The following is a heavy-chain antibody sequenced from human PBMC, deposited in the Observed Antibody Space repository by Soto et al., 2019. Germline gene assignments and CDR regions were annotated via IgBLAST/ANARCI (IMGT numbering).Heavy chain of an antibody. CDR2: VYHRGNT. CDR1: GASVTDDNY. D-gene: IGHD3-16*01. Sequence: QVRLQESGPGLVKPSGTLSLTCAVSGASVTDDNYWSWVRQPPGRGLEWIGEVYHRGNTNYRPSPRSRLPISVNKSSTTFPPKLPSGPAPDRAVYYGALGGGGGNYWGQGFLVTVSS. V-gene: IGHV4-4*02. CDR3: ALGGGGGNY. J-gene: IGHJ4*02.